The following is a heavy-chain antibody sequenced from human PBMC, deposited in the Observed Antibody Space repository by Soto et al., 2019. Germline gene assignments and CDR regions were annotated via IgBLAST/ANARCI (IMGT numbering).Heavy chain of an antibody. CDR2: ISYDGSNK. CDR3: AKDLLAVIVVVPAAIPASFDP. J-gene: IGHJ5*02. Sequence: QVQLVESGGGVVQPGRSLRLSCAASGFTFSSYGMHWVRQAPGKGLEWVAVISYDGSNKYYADSVKGRFTISRDNSKNTLYLQMNSLRAEDTAVYYCAKDLLAVIVVVPAAIPASFDPWGQGTLVTVSS. D-gene: IGHD2-2*01. V-gene: IGHV3-30*18. CDR1: GFTFSSYG.